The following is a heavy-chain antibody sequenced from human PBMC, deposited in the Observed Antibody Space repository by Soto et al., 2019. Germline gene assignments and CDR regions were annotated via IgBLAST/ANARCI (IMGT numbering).Heavy chain of an antibody. V-gene: IGHV1-2*04. CDR3: ARASRLWSGYSYYFDY. D-gene: IGHD3-3*01. CDR1: GYTFTGYY. CDR2: INPNSGGT. J-gene: IGHJ4*02. Sequence: ASVKVSCKASGYTFTGYYMHWVRQAPGQGLEWMGWINPNSGGTNYAQKFQGWVTMTRDTSISTAYMELSRLRSDDTAVYYCARASRLWSGYSYYFDYWGQGTLVTVSS.